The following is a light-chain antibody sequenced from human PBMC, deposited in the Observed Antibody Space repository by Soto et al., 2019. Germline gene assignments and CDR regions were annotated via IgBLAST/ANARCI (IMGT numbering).Light chain of an antibody. J-gene: IGLJ3*02. CDR1: SSNIGSNT. V-gene: IGLV1-44*01. Sequence: QSVLTQPPSASGTPGQRGTISCSGSSSNIGSNTVNWYQQLPGTAPKLLIYSNNQRPSGVPDRFSGSKSGDSASLAISGLQSEDEADYYCAAWDDSLNGSWVFGGGTKLTVL. CDR2: SNN. CDR3: AAWDDSLNGSWV.